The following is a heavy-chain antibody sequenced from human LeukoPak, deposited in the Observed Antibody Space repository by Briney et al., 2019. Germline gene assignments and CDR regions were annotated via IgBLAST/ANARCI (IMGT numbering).Heavy chain of an antibody. V-gene: IGHV1-69*13. CDR2: IIPIFGTA. CDR1: GGTFSSYA. D-gene: IGHD2-21*02. CDR3: ARDYPSGDCGGDCYYYYGMDV. J-gene: IGHJ6*02. Sequence: SVKVSCKASGGTFSSYAISWVRQAPGQGLEWMGGIIPIFGTANYAQKFQGRVTITADESTSTAYMELSSLRSEDTAVYYCARDYPSGDCGGDCYYYYGMDVWGQGTTVTVSS.